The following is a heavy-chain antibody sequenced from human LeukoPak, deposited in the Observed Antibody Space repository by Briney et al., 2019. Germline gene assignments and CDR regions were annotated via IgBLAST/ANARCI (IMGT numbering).Heavy chain of an antibody. CDR1: GFTFSSYW. CDR2: ISADGSAT. CDR3: ARSISPFYGWFDP. Sequence: GGSLRLSCVDSGFTFSSYWMHWVHQAPGNGLVWISRISADGSATNYADSVKGRFTISRDNAKNTLYLQMNSLRAEDTAVYYCARSISPFYGWFDPWGQGTLVTVSS. D-gene: IGHD3-16*01. J-gene: IGHJ5*02. V-gene: IGHV3-74*01.